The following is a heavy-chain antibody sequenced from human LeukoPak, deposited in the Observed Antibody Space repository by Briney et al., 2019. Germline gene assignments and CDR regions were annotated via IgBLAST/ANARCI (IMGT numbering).Heavy chain of an antibody. D-gene: IGHD6-13*01. CDR3: ARPGYSSSWSAFDI. Sequence: GGSLRLSCAASGFTFSAYDMNWVRQAPGKGLEWVSHITSSGSTIYYADSVKGRFTISRDNAKNSLYLQMNSLRAEDTAIYYCARPGYSSSWSAFDIWGQGTMVTVSS. V-gene: IGHV3-48*03. CDR1: GFTFSAYD. J-gene: IGHJ3*02. CDR2: ITSSGSTI.